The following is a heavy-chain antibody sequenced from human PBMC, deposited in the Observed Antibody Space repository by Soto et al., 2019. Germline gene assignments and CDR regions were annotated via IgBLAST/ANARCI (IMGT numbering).Heavy chain of an antibody. D-gene: IGHD6-6*01. V-gene: IGHV1-69*13. CDR2: IIPIFGTA. CDR1: GGTFSSYA. J-gene: IGHJ6*02. Sequence: GASVKVSCQASGGTFSSYAISWVRQAPGQGLEWMGGIIPIFGTANYAQKFQGRVTITADESTSTAYMELSSLRSEDTAVYYCARYSSSPSGYYYGMDVWGQGTTVTVAS. CDR3: ARYSSSPSGYYYGMDV.